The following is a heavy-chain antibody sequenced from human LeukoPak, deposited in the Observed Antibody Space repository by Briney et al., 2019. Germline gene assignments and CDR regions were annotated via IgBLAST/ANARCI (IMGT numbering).Heavy chain of an antibody. D-gene: IGHD5-12*01. CDR3: ASGYSGYDSIDY. CDR2: IYASGST. CDR1: GASISGYH. Sequence: SETLSLTCTVSGASISGYHWNWIRQPAGKGLEWIGRIYASGSTNYNPSLKSRVTISVDKSKNQFSLRLSFVTAADTAVYYCASGYSGYDSIDYWGQATLGTVSS. V-gene: IGHV4-4*07. J-gene: IGHJ4*02.